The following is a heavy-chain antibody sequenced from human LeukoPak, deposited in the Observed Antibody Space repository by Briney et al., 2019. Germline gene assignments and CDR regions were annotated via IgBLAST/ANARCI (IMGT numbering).Heavy chain of an antibody. Sequence: GGSLRLSCTTSGFIFSNHYMNWIRQAPGKGLEWVSYISSSGDYIYYADSVKGRFTISRDNAKNSLYLQMNSLRAEDTAVYFCAQDIPIEQVPGLGPGYWGQGTLVTVSS. CDR1: GFIFSNHY. D-gene: IGHD1/OR15-1a*01. CDR2: ISSSGDYI. V-gene: IGHV3-11*04. J-gene: IGHJ4*02. CDR3: AQDIPIEQVPGLGPGY.